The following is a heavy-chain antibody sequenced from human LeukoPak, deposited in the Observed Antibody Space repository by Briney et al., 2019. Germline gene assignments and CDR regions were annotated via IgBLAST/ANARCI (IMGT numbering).Heavy chain of an antibody. V-gene: IGHV4-4*07. CDR3: AREKPYCSSTSCTDWFDP. CDR2: IYTSGST. Sequence: SETLSLTCTVSGGSISSYYWSWIRQPPGKGLEWIGRIYTSGSTNYNPSLKSRVTMSVDTSKNQFSLKLSSVTAADTTVYYCAREKPYCSSTSCTDWFDPWGQGTLVTVSS. J-gene: IGHJ5*02. D-gene: IGHD2-2*01. CDR1: GGSISSYY.